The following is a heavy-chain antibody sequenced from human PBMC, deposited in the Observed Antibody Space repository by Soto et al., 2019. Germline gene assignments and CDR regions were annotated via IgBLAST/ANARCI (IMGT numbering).Heavy chain of an antibody. CDR3: ARGYSYGPFDY. D-gene: IGHD5-18*01. V-gene: IGHV3-33*01. CDR2: IWYDGSNK. J-gene: IGHJ4*02. Sequence: VGSLRLSCAASGFTFSSYGMHWVRQAPGKGLEWVAVIWYDGSNKYYADSVKGRFTIPRDNSKNTLYLQMNSLRAEDTAVYYCARGYSYGPFDYWGQGTLVTVSS. CDR1: GFTFSSYG.